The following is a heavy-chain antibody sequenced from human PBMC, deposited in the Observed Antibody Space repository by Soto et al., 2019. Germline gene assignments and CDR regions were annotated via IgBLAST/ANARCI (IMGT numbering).Heavy chain of an antibody. V-gene: IGHV3-30-3*01. CDR3: ARDRGRSGWYGKRDYYYYGMDV. CDR2: ISYDGSNK. CDR1: GFTFSSYA. J-gene: IGHJ6*02. Sequence: LRLSCAASGFTFSSYAMHWVRQAPGKGLEWVAVISYDGSNKYYADSVKGRFTISRDNSKNTLYLQMNSLRAEDTAVYYCARDRGRSGWYGKRDYYYYGMDVWGQGTTVTVSS. D-gene: IGHD6-19*01.